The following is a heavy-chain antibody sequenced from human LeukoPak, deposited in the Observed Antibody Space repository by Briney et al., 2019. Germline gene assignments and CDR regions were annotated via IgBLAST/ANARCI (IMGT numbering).Heavy chain of an antibody. CDR3: ARDVGRVDAYGMDV. CDR2: IEPNTGGT. Sequence: ASVQVSCKASGYTFICYNLHWVRQAPGQGLEWMGWIEPNTGGTNYAQKFQGRVTMTRDTSISTAYMELSSLRSDDTAVYYCARDVGRVDAYGMDVWGQGTTVTVSS. J-gene: IGHJ6*01. V-gene: IGHV1-2*02. D-gene: IGHD2-15*01. CDR1: GYTFICYN.